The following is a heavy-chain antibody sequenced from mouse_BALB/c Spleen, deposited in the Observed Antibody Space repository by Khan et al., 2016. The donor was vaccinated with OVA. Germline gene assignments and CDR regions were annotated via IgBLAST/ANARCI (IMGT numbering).Heavy chain of an antibody. CDR3: ARKNGSDFDY. Sequence: VQLKESGPELVKPGASVKISCKASGYSFTGYFMNWVMQSHGKSLEWIGRINPHIGETFYNQRFVGKATLTVDESSSTAHMVLRSLASEDSAVYFCARKNGSDFDYWGQGTTLTVSS. CDR1: GYSFTGYF. V-gene: IGHV1-20*02. D-gene: IGHD1-1*01. J-gene: IGHJ2*01. CDR2: INPHIGET.